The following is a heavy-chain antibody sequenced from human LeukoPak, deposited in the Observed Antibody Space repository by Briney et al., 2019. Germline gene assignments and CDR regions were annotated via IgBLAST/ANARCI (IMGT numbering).Heavy chain of an antibody. CDR2: FDPEDGET. V-gene: IGHV1-24*01. J-gene: IGHJ4*02. D-gene: IGHD1-26*01. CDR3: ARTPYSGRGVPLDY. Sequence: GASVKVSCKVSGYTLTGLSMHWVRQAPGKGLEWMGGFDPEDGETIYAQKFQGRVTMTEDTSTDTAYMELSSLRSEDTAVYYCARTPYSGRGVPLDYWGQGTLVTVSS. CDR1: GYTLTGLS.